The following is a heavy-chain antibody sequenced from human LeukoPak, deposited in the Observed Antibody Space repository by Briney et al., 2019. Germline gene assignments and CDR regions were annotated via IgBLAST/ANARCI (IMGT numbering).Heavy chain of an antibody. CDR2: INPNSGGT. CDR1: GYTFTGCY. Sequence: GASVKVSCKASGYTFTGCYMHWVRQAPGQGLEWMGWINPNSGGTNYAQKFQGRVTMTRDTSISTAYMELSRLRSDDTAVYYCARDKFTCSSTSCYSAIDYWGQGTLVTVSS. J-gene: IGHJ4*02. CDR3: ARDKFTCSSTSCYSAIDY. D-gene: IGHD2-2*01. V-gene: IGHV1-2*02.